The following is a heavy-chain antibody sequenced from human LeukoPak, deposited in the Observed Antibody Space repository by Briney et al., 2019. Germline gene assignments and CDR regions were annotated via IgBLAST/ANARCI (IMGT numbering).Heavy chain of an antibody. CDR2: IVVGRGNT. CDR1: GFTFTNSA. CDR3: AADRDCGDLVFDY. J-gene: IGHJ4*02. Sequence: SVKVSCKASGFTFTNSALQWVRQARGQRLEWMGWIVVGRGNTNYAQKFQERVTITSDMSTSTVYMELSSLRSEDTAVYYCAADRDCGDLVFDYWGQGTLVTVSS. V-gene: IGHV1-58*01. D-gene: IGHD4-17*01.